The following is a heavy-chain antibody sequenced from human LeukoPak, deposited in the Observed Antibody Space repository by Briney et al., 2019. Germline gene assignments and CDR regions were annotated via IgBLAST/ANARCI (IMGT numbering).Heavy chain of an antibody. CDR2: ISSSGSTM. CDR3: AFAAAGDAFDI. CDR1: GFTFSDYF. Sequence: GGSLRLSCAASGFTFSDYFMNWIRQTPGKGLEWVSYISSSGSTMNYADSVKGRFTISRDNAKNSLYLQMNSLRAEDTAVYYCAFAAAGDAFDIWGQGTMVTVSS. J-gene: IGHJ3*02. V-gene: IGHV3-11*04. D-gene: IGHD6-13*01.